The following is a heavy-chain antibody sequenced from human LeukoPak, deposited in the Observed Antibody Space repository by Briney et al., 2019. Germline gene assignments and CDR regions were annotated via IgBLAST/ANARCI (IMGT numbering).Heavy chain of an antibody. D-gene: IGHD2-21*01. CDR3: WGGGWKKPFDY. CDR2: IIPIFGTA. V-gene: IGHV1-69*13. CDR1: GGTFSSHV. Sequence: SVKVSCKASGGTFSSHVISWVRQAPGQGLEWMGGIIPIFGTANNAQKFQGRVTITADESTSTAYMELSSLRSEDTAVYYCWGGGWKKPFDYWGQGTLVTVSS. J-gene: IGHJ4*02.